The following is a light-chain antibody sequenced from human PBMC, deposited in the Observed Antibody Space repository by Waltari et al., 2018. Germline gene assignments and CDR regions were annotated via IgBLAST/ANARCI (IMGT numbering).Light chain of an antibody. CDR1: QSVSSSY. Sequence: EIVLTQSPGTLSLSPGARATLSCRASQSVSSSYLAWYQQKPGQAPRLLTYGASSRATGLPDRFSGSGSGTDFTLSISRLEPEDFAVYYCQQYGNSPYTFGQGTKLEIK. J-gene: IGKJ2*01. V-gene: IGKV3-20*01. CDR2: GAS. CDR3: QQYGNSPYT.